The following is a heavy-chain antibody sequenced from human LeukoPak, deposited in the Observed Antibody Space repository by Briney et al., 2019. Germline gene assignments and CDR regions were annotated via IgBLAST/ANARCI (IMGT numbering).Heavy chain of an antibody. CDR3: ARDHGTTVTSYYYYYMDV. CDR1: GGTFSSYA. Sequence: SVKVSCKASGGTFSSYAISWMRQAPGQGLEWMGGIIPIFGTANYAQKFQGRVTITADKSTSTAYMELSSLRSEDTAVYYCARDHGTTVTSYYYYYMDVWGKGTTVTVSS. D-gene: IGHD4-17*01. J-gene: IGHJ6*03. CDR2: IIPIFGTA. V-gene: IGHV1-69*06.